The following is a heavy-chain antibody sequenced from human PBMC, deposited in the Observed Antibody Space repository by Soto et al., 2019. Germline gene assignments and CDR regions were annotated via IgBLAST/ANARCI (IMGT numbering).Heavy chain of an antibody. J-gene: IGHJ4*02. CDR2: IILIFGTA. V-gene: IGHV1-69*01. D-gene: IGHD3-10*01. CDR1: GGTFSSYA. CDR3: ARAVGYYGSGYSAY. Sequence: QVQLVQSGAEVKKPGSSVKVSCKASGGTFSSYAISWVRQAPGQGLEWMGGIILIFGTANYAQKFQGRVTITADESTSTAYMELGSLRCEGTVVYDCARAVGYYGSGYSAYWGQGTLVTVSS.